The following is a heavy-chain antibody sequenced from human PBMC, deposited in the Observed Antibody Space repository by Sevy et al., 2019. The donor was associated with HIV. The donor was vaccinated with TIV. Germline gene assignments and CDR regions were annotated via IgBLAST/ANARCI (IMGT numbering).Heavy chain of an antibody. CDR2: ISSSSTYI. J-gene: IGHJ4*02. CDR1: GLTFSVYS. Sequence: GGSLRLSCVASGLTFSVYSMNWVRQAPGKGLEWVSSISSSSTYIYYADSVKGRFTISRDNAKNSLYLQMNSLRAEDTAVYYCAREEGPNDYWGQGTLVTVSS. CDR3: AREEGPNDY. V-gene: IGHV3-21*04.